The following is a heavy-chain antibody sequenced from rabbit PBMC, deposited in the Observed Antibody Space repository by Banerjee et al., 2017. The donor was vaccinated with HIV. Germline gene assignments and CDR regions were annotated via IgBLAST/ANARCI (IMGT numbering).Heavy chain of an antibody. CDR2: IYTGSSSA. Sequence: QSLEESGGDLVKPGASLTLTCKASGIDFSSYYDMCWVRQAPGKGLEWIGCIYTGSSSAHYASWAKGRFTISKTSSTTVTLQMTSLTAADTATYFCARGDYTYDYAGYAYASVFDPWGPGTLVTVS. CDR1: GIDFSSYYD. CDR3: ARGDYTYDYAGYAYASVFDP. D-gene: IGHD6-1*01. V-gene: IGHV1S40*01. J-gene: IGHJ2*01.